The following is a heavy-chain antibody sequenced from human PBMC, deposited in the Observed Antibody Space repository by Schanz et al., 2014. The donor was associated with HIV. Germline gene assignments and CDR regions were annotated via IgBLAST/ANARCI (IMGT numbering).Heavy chain of an antibody. V-gene: IGHV1-2*02. CDR3: ARDPDPYRFSSSWPH. CDR1: GGTFSSYA. CDR2: INPNTGGT. Sequence: QVQLVQSGAEVKKTGSSVKVSCKASGGTFSSYAISWVRQAPGQGLEWMGWINPNTGGTNFAQKFQGRVTMTRDTSISAVYMELSRLRSDDTAMYYCARDPDPYRFSSSWPHWGQGTLVTVS. J-gene: IGHJ4*02. D-gene: IGHD6-13*01.